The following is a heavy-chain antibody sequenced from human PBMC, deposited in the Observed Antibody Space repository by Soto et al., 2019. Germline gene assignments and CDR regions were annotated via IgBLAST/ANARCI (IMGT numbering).Heavy chain of an antibody. Sequence: QVQLVESGGGVVQPGRSLRLSCAASGFTFSSYGMHWVRQAPGKGLEWVAVISYDGSNKYYADSVKGRFTISRDNSKNTQYLQMNSLRAEDTAVYYCEKDSRDSGSDFDFWGQGTLVTVAS. V-gene: IGHV3-30*18. CDR1: GFTFSSYG. D-gene: IGHD1-26*01. J-gene: IGHJ4*02. CDR3: EKDSRDSGSDFDF. CDR2: ISYDGSNK.